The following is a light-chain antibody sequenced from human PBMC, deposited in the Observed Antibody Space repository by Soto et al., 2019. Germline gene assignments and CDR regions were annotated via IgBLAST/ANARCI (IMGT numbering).Light chain of an antibody. CDR3: QSYDSSLITSV. J-gene: IGLJ2*01. Sequence: QLVLTQPPSVSGAPGQRVTISCTGSSSNIGAGYDVPWYQQLPGTAPKLLIYGNTNRPSGVPDRFSCSKSGTSASLAVTGLQAEDEADYYCQSYDSSLITSVFGGGTKLTVL. CDR2: GNT. CDR1: SSNIGAGYD. V-gene: IGLV1-40*01.